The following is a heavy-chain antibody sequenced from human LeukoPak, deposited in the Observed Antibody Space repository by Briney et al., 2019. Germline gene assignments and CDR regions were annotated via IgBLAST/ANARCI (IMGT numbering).Heavy chain of an antibody. CDR3: ARREKSPYYFDY. CDR2: IYYSGST. J-gene: IGHJ4*02. Sequence: PSETLSLTCTVSGGSISSYYWSWIRQPPGKGLEWIGYIYYSGSTNYNPSLKSRVTISVDTSKNQFSLKLSSVTAADTAVYYRARREKSPYYFDYWGQGTLVTVSS. CDR1: GGSISSYY. V-gene: IGHV4-59*01.